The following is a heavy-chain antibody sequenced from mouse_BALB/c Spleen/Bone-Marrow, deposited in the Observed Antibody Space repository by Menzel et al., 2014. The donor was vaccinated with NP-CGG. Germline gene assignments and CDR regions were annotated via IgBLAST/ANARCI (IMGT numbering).Heavy chain of an antibody. J-gene: IGHJ2*01. CDR3: ARYYRYDFDY. Sequence: EVQLQESGPELVKPGASMNISCKASGYSFTGYTMNWVKQSHGKNLERIGLINPDNGDTSCNQKFKGKATLTIDKSSSTAYMELLSLTSEDSAVYYCARYYRYDFDYWGQGTTLTVSS. CDR1: GYSFTGYT. CDR2: INPDNGDT. V-gene: IGHV1-18*01. D-gene: IGHD2-14*01.